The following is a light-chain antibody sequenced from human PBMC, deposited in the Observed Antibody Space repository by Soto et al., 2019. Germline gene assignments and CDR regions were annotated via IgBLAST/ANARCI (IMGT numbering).Light chain of an antibody. CDR2: AAS. Sequence: IQLTQSPSSLSASVGDRVTFTCRASEDISSYLAWYQQKPGTAPKLLIYAASALHSGAPSRFSGSGSGTDFTLTISSLQPEDFAIYFCQQLKNYPITFGQGTRLEIK. V-gene: IGKV1-9*01. CDR1: EDISSY. CDR3: QQLKNYPIT. J-gene: IGKJ5*01.